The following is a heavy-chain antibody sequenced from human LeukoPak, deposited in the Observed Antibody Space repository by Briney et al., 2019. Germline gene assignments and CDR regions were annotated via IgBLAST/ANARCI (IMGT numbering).Heavy chain of an antibody. CDR3: ARSPTTYQYFDY. CDR1: GFTFSSYA. J-gene: IGHJ4*02. Sequence: GGSLRLSCAASGFTFSSYAMHWVRQAPGKGLEWVAVISYDGSNKYYADSVKGRFTISRDNSKNTLYLQMNSLRAEDTAVYYCARSPTTYQYFDYWGQGTLVTVSS. CDR2: ISYDGSNK. V-gene: IGHV3-30-3*01. D-gene: IGHD4-11*01.